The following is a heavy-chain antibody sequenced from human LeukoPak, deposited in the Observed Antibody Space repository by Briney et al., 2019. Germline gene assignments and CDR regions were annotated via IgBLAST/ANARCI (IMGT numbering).Heavy chain of an antibody. Sequence: SVKVSCKASGGTFSSYAISRVRQAPGQGLEWMGGIIPIFGTASYAQKFQGRVTITTDESTSTAYMELSSLRSEDTAVYYCAVGVRGVYDYWGQGTLVTVSS. J-gene: IGHJ4*02. CDR3: AVGVRGVYDY. CDR2: IIPIFGTA. V-gene: IGHV1-69*05. D-gene: IGHD3-10*02. CDR1: GGTFSSYA.